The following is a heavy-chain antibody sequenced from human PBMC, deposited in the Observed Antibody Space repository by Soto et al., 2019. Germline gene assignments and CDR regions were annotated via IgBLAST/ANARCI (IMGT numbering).Heavy chain of an antibody. CDR3: ARGVVVVAATQLYFDY. Sequence: SETLSLTCTVSGGSISSSSYYWGWIRQPPGKGLEWIGSIYYSGSTYYNPSLKSRVTISVDTSKNQFSLKLSSVTAADTAVYYCARGVVVVAATQLYFDYWGQGTLVTVSS. D-gene: IGHD2-15*01. CDR1: GGSISSSSYY. CDR2: IYYSGST. J-gene: IGHJ4*02. V-gene: IGHV4-39*01.